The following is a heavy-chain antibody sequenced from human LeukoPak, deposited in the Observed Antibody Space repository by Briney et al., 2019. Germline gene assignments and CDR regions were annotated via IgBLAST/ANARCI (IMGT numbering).Heavy chain of an antibody. J-gene: IGHJ3*02. D-gene: IGHD6-25*01. CDR2: ISGSGGST. Sequence: QPGGSLRLSCAASGFTFSSFAMSWVRQAPGKGLEWVSTISGSGGSTYYADSVKGRFTISRDNSKNTLYLQMNSLRAEDTAVYYCARDEGGYDAFDIWGQGTMVTVSS. CDR3: ARDEGGYDAFDI. V-gene: IGHV3-23*01. CDR1: GFTFSSFA.